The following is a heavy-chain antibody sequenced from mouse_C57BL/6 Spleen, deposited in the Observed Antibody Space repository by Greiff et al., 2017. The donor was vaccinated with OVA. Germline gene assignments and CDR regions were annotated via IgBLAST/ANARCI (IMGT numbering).Heavy chain of an antibody. J-gene: IGHJ1*03. D-gene: IGHD1-1*01. CDR3: AIGDYYGSSHWYFDV. V-gene: IGHV1-74*01. Sequence: QVQLKESGAELAKPGASVKLSCKASGYTFTSYWMHWVKQRPGQGLEWIGRIHPSDSDTNYNQKFKGKATLTVDKSSSTAYMQLSSLTSEGSAVYYCAIGDYYGSSHWYFDVWGTGTTVTVSS. CDR2: IHPSDSDT. CDR1: GYTFTSYW.